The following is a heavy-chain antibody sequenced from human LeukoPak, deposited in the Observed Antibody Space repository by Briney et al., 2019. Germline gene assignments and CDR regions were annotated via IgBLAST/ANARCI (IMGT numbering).Heavy chain of an antibody. J-gene: IGHJ4*02. CDR2: SSSNGGST. D-gene: IGHD6-19*01. Sequence: GGSLRLSCSASGFTFSTLPMHWVRLAPGKGLEYVSGSSSNGGSTYYADSVKGRFTISRDNSKNTLYLQMSSLRPEDTAVYYCVNQISGWVYWGQGTLVTVSS. CDR3: VNQISGWVY. CDR1: GFTFSTLP. V-gene: IGHV3-64D*06.